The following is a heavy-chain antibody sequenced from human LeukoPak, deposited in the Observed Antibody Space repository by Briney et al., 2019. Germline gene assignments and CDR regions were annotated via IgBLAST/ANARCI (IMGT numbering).Heavy chain of an antibody. CDR2: INPNSGGT. CDR1: GYTFTGYY. D-gene: IGHD3-3*01. J-gene: IGHJ4*02. V-gene: IGHV1-2*02. CDR3: ARGLEDFWSGYYSRYFDY. Sequence: GASVKVSCKASGYTFTGYYMHWVRQAPGQGLEWMGWINPNSGGTNYAQKFQGRVTMTRDTSISTAYMELSRLRSDDTAVYYCARGLEDFWSGYYSRYFDYWGQGTLVTVSS.